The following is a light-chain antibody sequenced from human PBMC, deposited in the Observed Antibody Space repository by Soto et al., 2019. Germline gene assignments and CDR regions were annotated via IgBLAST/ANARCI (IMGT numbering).Light chain of an antibody. CDR3: QQYGSSGT. J-gene: IGKJ1*01. CDR1: QSISSNN. V-gene: IGKV3-20*01. CDR2: GAS. Sequence: EVVLTQSPGTLSLSPGERASLSCRASQSISSNNLAWYQQKPGQSPRLPIYGASRRATGIPDRFRGSGSGTDFTLTISRLEPEDFAVYYCQQYGSSGTFGQGTKVDIK.